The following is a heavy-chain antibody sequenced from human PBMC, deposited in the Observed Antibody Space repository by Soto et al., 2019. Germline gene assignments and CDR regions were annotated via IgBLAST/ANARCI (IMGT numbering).Heavy chain of an antibody. CDR2: ISYDGGNK. CDR1: GFTFTSSG. V-gene: IGHV3-30*18. J-gene: IGHJ6*02. D-gene: IGHD3-16*01. CDR3: AKVRFGRGILSNTMEV. Sequence: QVQLVVSGGGVVQAGTSLRLSCAASGFTFTSSGMHWVRQAPGKGLEWVAVISYDGGNKYYGDFVRGRFTISRDNSNNTLYLEMKSLRVEDSAVYYCAKVRFGRGILSNTMEVWGQGTTVTVSS.